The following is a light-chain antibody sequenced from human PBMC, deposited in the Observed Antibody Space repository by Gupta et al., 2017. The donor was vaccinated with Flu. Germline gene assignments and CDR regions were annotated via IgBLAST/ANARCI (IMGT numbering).Light chain of an antibody. CDR3: GVWDSSLTAFV. V-gene: IGLV1-51*01. J-gene: IGLJ1*01. CDR2: SND. CDR1: SSNIGSNY. Sequence: QPVLPQSPSVSAAPAQTLTISSSVTSSNIGSNYVSWYLRLSGPAPKLLIFSNDRRASGIPGRFSASKSGASATLDISGLQTGGEADYYCGVWDSSLTAFVFGAGTKVTVL.